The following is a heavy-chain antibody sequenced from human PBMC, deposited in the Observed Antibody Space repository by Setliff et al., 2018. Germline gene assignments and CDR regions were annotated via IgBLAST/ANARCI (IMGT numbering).Heavy chain of an antibody. D-gene: IGHD4-17*01. V-gene: IGHV5-51*01. J-gene: IGHJ1*01. CDR2: IHPGDSDT. Sequence: GESLKISCKGSGYTFTNYWIGWVRQMPGKGLEWMGIIHPGDSDTRYSPSFQGQVTISADKSISTAYLQLSSLKASDTAIYYCARRAVTAEYFQHWGHGTLVTVSS. CDR1: GYTFTNYW. CDR3: ARRAVTAEYFQH.